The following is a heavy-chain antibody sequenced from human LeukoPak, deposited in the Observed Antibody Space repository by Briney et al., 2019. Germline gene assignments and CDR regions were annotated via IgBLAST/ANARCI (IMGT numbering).Heavy chain of an antibody. CDR1: GFTFSRYG. D-gene: IGHD3-10*01. J-gene: IGHJ5*02. CDR3: AKEGTPQVSTWYDL. CDR2: ISYEGGTQ. Sequence: PGRSLRLSCAASGFTFSRYGMHWVRQAPGKGLEWVAVISYEGGTQHYADSVKGRFIISRDNPRNTLYLQMNILRTEDTAVYYCAKEGTPQVSTWYDLWGQGTQVIVSS. V-gene: IGHV3-30*18.